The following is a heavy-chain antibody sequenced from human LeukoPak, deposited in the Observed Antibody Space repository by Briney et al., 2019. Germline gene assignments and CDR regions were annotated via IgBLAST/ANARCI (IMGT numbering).Heavy chain of an antibody. CDR1: GYTFSSHY. D-gene: IGHD2-15*01. Sequence: GASVKVSCKASGYTFSSHYMHWVRQAPGQGLEWMGIINPSGGSTSYTQKFQGRVTMTRDTSTSTVYMELSSLRSEDTAVYYCAVVAATLDFDYWGQGTLVTVSS. J-gene: IGHJ4*02. V-gene: IGHV1-46*01. CDR2: INPSGGST. CDR3: AVVAATLDFDY.